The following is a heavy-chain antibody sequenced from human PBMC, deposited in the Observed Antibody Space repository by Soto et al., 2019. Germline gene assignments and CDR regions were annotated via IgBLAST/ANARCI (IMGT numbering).Heavy chain of an antibody. CDR3: ERGGGYYAQ. CDR1: GNTHTIYF. CDR2: INSVSGGT. Sequence: QEQLVQSGAEVKQPGASVRVSCKASGNTHTIYFIHWLRQARGQGLEWMGWINSVSGGTNYAHKFQGRGTKTRDTATTTAFMELSGRSSDVTAVYFCERGGGYYAQWGQGTLVTVSS. J-gene: IGHJ4*02. V-gene: IGHV1-2*02. D-gene: IGHD3-22*01.